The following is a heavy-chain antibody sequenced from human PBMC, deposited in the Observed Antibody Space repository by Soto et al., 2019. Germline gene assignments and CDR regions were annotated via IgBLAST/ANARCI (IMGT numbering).Heavy chain of an antibody. J-gene: IGHJ6*03. Sequence: QVQLVQSGGEVKKPGASVKVSCKASGYTFNNYSVTWVRQAPGQGLEWMGWITAYKGNTNYARKFQGIVTMTTDPSTITAYVEMRSLTSDDTAVYYCAGQRGELPGDGYYYYYIDVWGKGTTVTVSS. D-gene: IGHD1-26*01. CDR3: AGQRGELPGDGYYYYYIDV. CDR1: GYTFNNYS. CDR2: ITAYKGNT. V-gene: IGHV1-18*01.